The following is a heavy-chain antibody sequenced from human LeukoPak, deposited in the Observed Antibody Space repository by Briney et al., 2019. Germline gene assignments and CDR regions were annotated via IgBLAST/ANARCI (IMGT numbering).Heavy chain of an antibody. V-gene: IGHV4-59*01. D-gene: IGHD3-10*01. J-gene: IGHJ5*02. Sequence: SETLSLTCTVSGGSISSYYWSWIRQPPGKGLEWIGYIYYSGSTNYNPSLESRVTISVDTSKNQFSLKLSSVTAADTAVYYCARCIGGGYWFDPWGQGTLVTVSS. CDR2: IYYSGST. CDR3: ARCIGGGYWFDP. CDR1: GGSISSYY.